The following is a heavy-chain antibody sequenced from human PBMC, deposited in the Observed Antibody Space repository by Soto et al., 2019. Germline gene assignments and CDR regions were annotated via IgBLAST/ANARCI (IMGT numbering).Heavy chain of an antibody. CDR2: IYPGDSDT. J-gene: IGHJ4*02. D-gene: IGHD6-19*01. Sequence: PGESLKISCKGSGYSFTSYWIGWVRQMPGKGLEWMGIIYPGDSDTRYSPSFQGQVTISADKSISTAYLQWSSLKASDTAMYYCALTRVAGAVAGTAADYWGQGTLVTVSS. CDR3: ALTRVAGAVAGTAADY. CDR1: GYSFTSYW. V-gene: IGHV5-51*01.